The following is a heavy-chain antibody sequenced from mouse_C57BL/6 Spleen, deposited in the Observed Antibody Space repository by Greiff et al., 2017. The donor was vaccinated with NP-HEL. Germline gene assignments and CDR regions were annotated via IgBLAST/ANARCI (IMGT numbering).Heavy chain of an antibody. D-gene: IGHD1-1*01. CDR1: GFTFSSYG. CDR2: ISSGGSYT. J-gene: IGHJ4*01. V-gene: IGHV5-6*01. Sequence: EVKVVESGGDLVKPGGSLKLSCAASGFTFSSYGMSWVRQTPDKRLEWVATISSGGSYTYYPDSVKGRFTISRDNAKNTLYLQMSSLKADDTAMYYCARQFITTVVSPFYYAMDYWGQGTSVTVSS. CDR3: ARQFITTVVSPFYYAMDY.